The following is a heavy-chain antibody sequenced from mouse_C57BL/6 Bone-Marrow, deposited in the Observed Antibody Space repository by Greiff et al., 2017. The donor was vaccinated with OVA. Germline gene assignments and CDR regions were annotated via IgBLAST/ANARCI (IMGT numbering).Heavy chain of an antibody. D-gene: IGHD1-1*01. CDR3: ASLITTVVASYYFDY. CDR1: GFTFSSYG. CDR2: ISSGGSYT. Sequence: EVKLVESGGDLVKPGGSLKLSCAASGFTFSSYGMSWVRQTPDKRLEWVATISSGGSYTYYPDSVKGRFTISRDNAKNTLYLQMSSLKSEDTAMYYCASLITTVVASYYFDYWGQGTTLTVSS. J-gene: IGHJ2*01. V-gene: IGHV5-6*01.